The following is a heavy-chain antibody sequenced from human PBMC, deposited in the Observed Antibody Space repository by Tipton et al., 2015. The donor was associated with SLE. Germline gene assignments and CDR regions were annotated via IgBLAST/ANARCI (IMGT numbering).Heavy chain of an antibody. CDR1: GGSISSYY. Sequence: TLSLTCTVSGGSISSYYWSWIRQPAGKGLAWIGRIYPTGNTNYNPSLNSRVTMSVDTSKNQFSLNLTSVTAADTAVYFCARDIRSTWFYFDSWGPGTFVTVSS. CDR2: IYPTGNT. CDR3: ARDIRSTWFYFDS. V-gene: IGHV4-4*07. J-gene: IGHJ4*02. D-gene: IGHD3-10*01.